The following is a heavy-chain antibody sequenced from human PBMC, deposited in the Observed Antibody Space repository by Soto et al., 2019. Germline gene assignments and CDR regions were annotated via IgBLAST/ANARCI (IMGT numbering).Heavy chain of an antibody. J-gene: IGHJ4*02. CDR3: ARRYGDSVDY. D-gene: IGHD4-17*01. CDR2: IYYSGST. Sequence: QVQLQESGPGLVKPSETLSLTCTVSGGSISSYYWSWIRQPPGKGLEWIGYIYYSGSTKYNPSLKSRVTISVDTSKNQFSLKLSSVTAADTAVYYCARRYGDSVDYWGQGTLVTVSS. V-gene: IGHV4-59*08. CDR1: GGSISSYY.